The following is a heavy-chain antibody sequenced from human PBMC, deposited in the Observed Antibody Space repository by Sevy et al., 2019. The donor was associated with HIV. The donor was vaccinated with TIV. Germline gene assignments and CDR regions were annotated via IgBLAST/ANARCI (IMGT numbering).Heavy chain of an antibody. D-gene: IGHD2-2*01. Sequence: GGSLRLSCAASGFTLSPYSMEWVRQAPGKGLEWVSHISSSSNIIYYADSVKGRLNVTKDNAKNWLYLRMDSLRDEDTAVYYCARDAMRVGNSNYYYGMDVWGQGTTVTVSS. J-gene: IGHJ6*02. V-gene: IGHV3-48*02. CDR3: ARDAMRVGNSNYYYGMDV. CDR1: GFTLSPYS. CDR2: ISSSSNII.